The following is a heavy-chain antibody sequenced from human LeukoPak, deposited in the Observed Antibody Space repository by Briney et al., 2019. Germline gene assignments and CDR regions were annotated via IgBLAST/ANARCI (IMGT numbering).Heavy chain of an antibody. CDR3: ARMVSSSFCDGGSCYSGNYFDY. CDR1: GFAFNHYY. D-gene: IGHD2-15*01. J-gene: IGHJ4*02. CDR2: IRNKANSYIT. V-gene: IGHV3-72*01. Sequence: GGSLRLSCAASGFAFNHYYMDWVRLAPGKGLEWVGRIRNKANSYITEYVASVQGRFSISRDDSTSSLYLQMNSLKSEDTAVYYCARMVSSSFCDGGSCYSGNYFDYWGQGTLVTVSS.